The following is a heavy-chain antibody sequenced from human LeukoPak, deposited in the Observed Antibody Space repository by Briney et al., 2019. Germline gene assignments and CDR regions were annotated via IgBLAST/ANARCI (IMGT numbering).Heavy chain of an antibody. CDR2: IDRDDDK. Sequence: SGPALVKPTQTLTLTCTFSGFSLTTTEMRASWIRQPPGKALELLARIDRDDDKIYSTSLKTTLTISKDTSRNHVVLTMTNMDPVDTATYYCALLGYSSTRTDAFDIWGQGTMVTVSS. CDR1: GFSLTTTEMR. V-gene: IGHV2-70*04. D-gene: IGHD2-2*01. J-gene: IGHJ3*02. CDR3: ALLGYSSTRTDAFDI.